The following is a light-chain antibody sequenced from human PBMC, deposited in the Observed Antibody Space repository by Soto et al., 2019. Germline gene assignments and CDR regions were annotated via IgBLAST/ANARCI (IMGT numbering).Light chain of an antibody. Sequence: TQPASQSGSPGQSNTISCTGTSSDIGPYYYVSSSQQHPRKAPKPMISEVNNRPSGVSNHFCGSIARHTAYLTISGLQVEDEDEYFCFSFTTTSTHVLGTGTKVT. V-gene: IGLV2-14*01. CDR1: SSDIGPYYY. J-gene: IGLJ1*01. CDR2: EVN. CDR3: FSFTTTSTHV.